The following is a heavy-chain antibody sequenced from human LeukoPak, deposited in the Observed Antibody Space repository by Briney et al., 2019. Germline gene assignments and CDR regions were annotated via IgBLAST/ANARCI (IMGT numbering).Heavy chain of an antibody. J-gene: IGHJ6*02. CDR1: GFTFSYDW. CDR2: IISKTDGGTT. V-gene: IGHV3-15*01. D-gene: IGHD2-15*01. CDR3: STVRYCSGGSCVGGMDV. Sequence: GGSLRLSCAASGFTFSYDWMTWVRQAPGEGLEWVGRIISKTDGGTTDYAAPVKGRFIISRDDSKNTLYLQMNSLKTEDTAVYYCSTVRYCSGGSCVGGMDVWGQGTTVTVSS.